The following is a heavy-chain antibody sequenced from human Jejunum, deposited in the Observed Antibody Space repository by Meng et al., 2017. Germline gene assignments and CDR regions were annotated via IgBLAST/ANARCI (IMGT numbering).Heavy chain of an antibody. CDR1: GFTFNSAW. J-gene: IGHJ4*02. V-gene: IGHV3-15*01. D-gene: IGHD3-22*01. CDR3: AKTFHSDSSFDY. Sequence: GESLKISCAASGFTFNSAWMSWVRQAPGKGLEWVGRIKSKSYGETTDFAAPVKGRFTISRDDSQNTLYLQMDSLKSEVTAVYYCAKTFHSDSSFDYWGQGTLVTVSS. CDR2: IKSKSYGETT.